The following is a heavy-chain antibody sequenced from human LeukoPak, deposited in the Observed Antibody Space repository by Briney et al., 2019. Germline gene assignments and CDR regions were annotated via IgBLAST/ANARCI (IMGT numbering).Heavy chain of an antibody. D-gene: IGHD2-2*01. V-gene: IGHV3-30*03. J-gene: IGHJ5*02. CDR3: ALVPASTGGIDP. CDR1: GFTFSSYG. Sequence: GTSLRLSCAASGFTFSSYGMHWVRQAPGKGLEWVAVISYDGSKKYSADSVKGRFTISRDNSKNTLYLQMNSLRPEDTAMYYCALVPASTGGIDPWGQGTLVTVSS. CDR2: ISYDGSKK.